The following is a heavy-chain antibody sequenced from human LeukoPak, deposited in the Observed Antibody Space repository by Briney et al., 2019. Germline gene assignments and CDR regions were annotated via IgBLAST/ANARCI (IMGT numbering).Heavy chain of an antibody. V-gene: IGHV4-59*01. CDR3: ARDRTRTPYYYYGMDV. D-gene: IGHD2-15*01. CDR2: IYYSGST. Sequence: ETLSLTCTVSGGSISSYYWSWIRQPPGKGLEWIGYIYYSGSTNYNPSLKSRVTISVDTSKNQFSLKLSAVTAADTAVYYCARDRTRTPYYYYGMDVWGQGTTVTVSS. J-gene: IGHJ6*02. CDR1: GGSISSYY.